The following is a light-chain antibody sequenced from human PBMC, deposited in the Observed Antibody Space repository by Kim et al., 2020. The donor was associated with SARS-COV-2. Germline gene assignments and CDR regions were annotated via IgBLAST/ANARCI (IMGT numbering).Light chain of an antibody. J-gene: IGKJ1*01. CDR1: QSNSSW. CDR2: KAS. V-gene: IGKV1-5*03. CDR3: QQYNTYTWA. Sequence: ASAGDRVTITCRASQSNSSWLAWYQQKPGKAPKLLIYKASSLESGVPSRFSGSGSGTEFTLTISSLQPDDFATYYCQQYNTYTWAFGQGTKVDIK.